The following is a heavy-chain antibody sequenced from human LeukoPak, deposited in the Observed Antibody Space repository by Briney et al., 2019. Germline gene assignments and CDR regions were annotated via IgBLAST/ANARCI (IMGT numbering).Heavy chain of an antibody. CDR3: VKKLYAAAGTGDAFDI. V-gene: IGHV3-30*18. CDR2: ISYDGSHE. CDR1: GFTFSTYG. J-gene: IGHJ3*02. Sequence: GGSLRLSCAASGFTFSTYGMHWVRQAPGKGLEWVAVISYDGSHEYYADSVKGRFTISRDDSRNTLYLQMNSLRAEDTAVYYCVKKLYAAAGTGDAFDIWGQGTMVTVSS. D-gene: IGHD6-13*01.